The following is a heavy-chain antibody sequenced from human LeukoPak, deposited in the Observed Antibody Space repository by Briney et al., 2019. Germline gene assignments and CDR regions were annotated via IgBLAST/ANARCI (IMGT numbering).Heavy chain of an antibody. J-gene: IGHJ4*02. D-gene: IGHD3-22*01. CDR1: GGTFSSYA. V-gene: IGHV1-69*06. CDR2: IIPIFGTA. CDR3: ASSHYYDSSGYPDDY. Sequence: SVKVSCKASGGTFSSYAISWVRQAPGQGLEWMGGIIPIFGTANYAQKFQGRVTITADKSTSTAYMELSSLRSGDTAVYYCASSHYYDSSGYPDDYWGQGTLVTVSS.